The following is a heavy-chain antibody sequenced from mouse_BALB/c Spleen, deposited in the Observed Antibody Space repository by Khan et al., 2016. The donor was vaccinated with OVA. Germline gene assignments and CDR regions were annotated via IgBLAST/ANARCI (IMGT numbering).Heavy chain of an antibody. CDR2: MIYSGYT. V-gene: IGHV3-8*02. Sequence: EVKLLESGPSLVQPSQTLSLTCSVTGDSITSGFWSWIRKFPGNKLEYMGYMIYSGYTYYNPSLKGRFSITRHTSKNQYYLQLNSVTTEDTATYYCARSTYGYAFAYWGQGTLVTVSA. J-gene: IGHJ3*01. D-gene: IGHD2-14*01. CDR3: ARSTYGYAFAY. CDR1: GDSITSGF.